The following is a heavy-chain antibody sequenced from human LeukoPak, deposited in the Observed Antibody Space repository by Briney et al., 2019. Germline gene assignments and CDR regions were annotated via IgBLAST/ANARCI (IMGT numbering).Heavy chain of an antibody. CDR2: IKQDGSEK. Sequence: GGSLRLSCAVSGFTFSSYWMSWVRQAPGKGLEWVANIKQDGSEKYYVDSVKGRFTISRDNAKNSLYLQMNSLRAEDTAVYYCAGGHSSSWTTYHFDYWGQGTLVTVSS. J-gene: IGHJ4*02. D-gene: IGHD6-13*01. CDR3: AGGHSSSWTTYHFDY. V-gene: IGHV3-7*04. CDR1: GFTFSSYW.